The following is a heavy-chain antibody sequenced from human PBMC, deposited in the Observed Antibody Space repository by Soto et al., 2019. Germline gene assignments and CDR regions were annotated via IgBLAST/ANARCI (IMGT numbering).Heavy chain of an antibody. J-gene: IGHJ4*02. CDR2: ISYDGSNK. Sequence: GGSLRLSCAASGFNLSSYGMHWVRQAPGKGLEWVAVISYDGSNKYYADSVKGQFTISRDNSKNTLYLQMNSLRAEDTAVYYCARSYYDLWSGYCHYWGQGTLVTVSS. CDR3: ARSYYDLWSGYCHY. V-gene: IGHV3-30*03. CDR1: GFNLSSYG. D-gene: IGHD3-3*01.